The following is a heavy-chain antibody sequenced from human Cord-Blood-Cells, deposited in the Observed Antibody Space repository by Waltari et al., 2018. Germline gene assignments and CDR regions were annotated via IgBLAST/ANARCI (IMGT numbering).Heavy chain of an antibody. Sequence: QVQLQQWGAGLLKPSETLSLTCAGYGGSFRGYYWSWIGQPPGKGLEWIGEINHSGSTNYNPSLKSRVTISVDTSKNQFSLKLSSVTAADTAVYYCARAPVDLDYWGQGTLVTVSS. CDR3: ARAPVDLDY. CDR1: GGSFRGYY. J-gene: IGHJ4*02. D-gene: IGHD2-2*01. CDR2: INHSGST. V-gene: IGHV4-34*01.